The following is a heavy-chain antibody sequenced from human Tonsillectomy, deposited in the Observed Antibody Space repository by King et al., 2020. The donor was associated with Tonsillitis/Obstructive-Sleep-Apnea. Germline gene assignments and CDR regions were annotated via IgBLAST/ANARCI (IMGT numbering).Heavy chain of an antibody. J-gene: IGHJ4*02. D-gene: IGHD3-9*01. CDR3: ARYDILRGAGLDY. CDR1: GFTVSSNY. Sequence: VQLVESGGGLIQPGGSLRLSCAASGFTVSSNYMSWVRQAPGKGLEWVSVIYSGGSTYYADSVKGRFTISRDNSKNTLYLQMNSLGAEDTAVYYCARYDILRGAGLDYWGQGTLVTVSS. CDR2: IYSGGST. V-gene: IGHV3-53*01.